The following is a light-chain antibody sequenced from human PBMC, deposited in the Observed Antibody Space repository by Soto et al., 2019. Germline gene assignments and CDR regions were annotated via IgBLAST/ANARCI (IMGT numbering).Light chain of an antibody. J-gene: IGKJ4*01. CDR1: QDISNY. CDR3: QQYDNLPIT. Sequence: DIQMTQSPSSLSASVGDRVTITCQASQDISNYLNWYQQKPGKAPKLLIYDASTLETGAPSRFSGSGAGTHFTFTISSLQPEDIATYYCQQYDNLPITFGGGTKVEIK. CDR2: DAS. V-gene: IGKV1-33*01.